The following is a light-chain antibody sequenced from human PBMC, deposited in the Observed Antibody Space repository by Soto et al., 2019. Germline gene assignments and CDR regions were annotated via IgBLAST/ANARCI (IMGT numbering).Light chain of an antibody. V-gene: IGKV3-15*01. CDR1: QRVSSN. CDR2: GAS. J-gene: IGKJ1*01. CDR3: QQYNKWPT. Sequence: EIVMTQSPATLSVSPGERATLSCRASQRVSSNLAWYQEKPGQAPRLLIYGASTRATGVQARFSGRGAGTEFTFAISSLQSEDFAVYFCQQYNKWPTFGEGTKVEIK.